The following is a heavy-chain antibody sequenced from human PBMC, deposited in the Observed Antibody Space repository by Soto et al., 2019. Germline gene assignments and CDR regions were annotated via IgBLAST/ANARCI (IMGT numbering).Heavy chain of an antibody. J-gene: IGHJ6*02. Sequence: ASVKVSCKASGGTFSSYAISWVRQAPGQGLEWMGGIIPIFGTANYAQKFQGRVTITADESTSTAYMELSSLRSEDTAVYYCARGRYDSGYVYYYYGMDVWGQGTTVTVSS. D-gene: IGHD5-12*01. CDR1: GGTFSSYA. CDR2: IIPIFGTA. CDR3: ARGRYDSGYVYYYYGMDV. V-gene: IGHV1-69*13.